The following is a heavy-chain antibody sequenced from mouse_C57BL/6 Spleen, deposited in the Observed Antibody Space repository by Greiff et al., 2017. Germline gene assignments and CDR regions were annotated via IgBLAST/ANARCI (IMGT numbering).Heavy chain of an antibody. Sequence: VQLQESGPELVKPGASVKISCKASGYAFSSSWMNWVKQRPGKGLEWIGRIYPGDGDTNYNGKFKGKATLTADKSSSTAYMQLSSLTSEDSAVYFCARMITTRYFDYWGQGTTLTVSS. CDR1: GYAFSSSW. J-gene: IGHJ2*01. CDR2: IYPGDGDT. D-gene: IGHD2-4*01. CDR3: ARMITTRYFDY. V-gene: IGHV1-82*01.